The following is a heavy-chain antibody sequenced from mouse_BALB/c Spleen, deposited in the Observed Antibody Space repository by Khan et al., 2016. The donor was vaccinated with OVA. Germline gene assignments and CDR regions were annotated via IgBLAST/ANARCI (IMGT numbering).Heavy chain of an antibody. D-gene: IGHD2-2*01. CDR2: INTHSGVP. V-gene: IGHV9-4*02. CDR3: ASGYGYDWYFDI. Sequence: QIQLVQSGPELKKPGETVRISCKASGYTFTTAGMQWVQKMPGKGLKWIGWINTHSGVPKYAEDFKGRFAFSLETSASTAYLQITNLKNEETASYFGASGYGYDWYFDIWGAGTTVTVSS. CDR1: GYTFTTAG. J-gene: IGHJ1*01.